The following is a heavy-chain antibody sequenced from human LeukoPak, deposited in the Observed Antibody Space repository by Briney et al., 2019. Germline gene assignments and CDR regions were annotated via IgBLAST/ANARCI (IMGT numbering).Heavy chain of an antibody. CDR2: IYYSGST. D-gene: IGHD3-22*01. J-gene: IGHJ4*02. CDR1: GGSISSSSYY. Sequence: SETLSLTCTDSGGSISSSSYYWGWIRQPPGKGLEWMGSIYYSGSTYYNSSLKSRVTISVDTSKNQFSLKLSSVTAADTAVYYCASLYYFDRSRGWNYWGQGTLVTVSS. V-gene: IGHV4-39*01. CDR3: ASLYYFDRSRGWNY.